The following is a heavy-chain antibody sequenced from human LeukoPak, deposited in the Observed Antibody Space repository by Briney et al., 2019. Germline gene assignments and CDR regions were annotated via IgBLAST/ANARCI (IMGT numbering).Heavy chain of an antibody. V-gene: IGHV3-48*03. J-gene: IGHJ4*02. D-gene: IGHD6-13*01. CDR2: ISSSGSTI. CDR3: AKDIAAAGLDY. CDR1: GFTFSSYE. Sequence: GGSLRLSCAASGFTFSSYEMNWVRQAPGKGLEWVSYISSSGSTIYYADSVKGRFTISRDNAKNSLYLQMNSLRAEDTALYYRAKDIAAAGLDYWGQGTLVTVSS.